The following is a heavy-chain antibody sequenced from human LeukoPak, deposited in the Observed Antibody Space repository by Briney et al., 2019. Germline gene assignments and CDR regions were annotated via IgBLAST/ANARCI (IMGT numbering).Heavy chain of an antibody. D-gene: IGHD3-22*01. Sequence: ASVKVSCKASGYTFTSYYMHWVRQAPGQGLEWMGIINPSGGSTSYAQKFQGRVTMTRDTSTSTVYMELSSLRSEDTAVYYCARDQPSGKDYYDSSGYYPLGFDYWGQGTLVTVSS. CDR3: ARDQPSGKDYYDSSGYYPLGFDY. CDR2: INPSGGST. J-gene: IGHJ4*02. V-gene: IGHV1-46*03. CDR1: GYTFTSYY.